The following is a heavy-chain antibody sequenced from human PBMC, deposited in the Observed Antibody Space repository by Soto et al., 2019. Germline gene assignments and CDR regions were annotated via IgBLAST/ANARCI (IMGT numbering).Heavy chain of an antibody. CDR2: IYYSGST. CDR1: DVSISSGYYY. J-gene: IGHJ4*02. D-gene: IGHD6-13*01. Sequence: TLSLTCRVSDVSISSGYYYWRWIRQPPGKGLEWIGYIYYSGSTYYNPSLKSRVTISVDTSKNQFSLKLSSVTAADTAVYYCARNQRGYSSSWYNYWGQGTLVPVSS. V-gene: IGHV4-30-4*01. CDR3: ARNQRGYSSSWYNY.